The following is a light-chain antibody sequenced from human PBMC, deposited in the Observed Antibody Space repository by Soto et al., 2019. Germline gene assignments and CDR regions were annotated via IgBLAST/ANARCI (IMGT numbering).Light chain of an antibody. V-gene: IGLV2-14*01. Sequence: QSALTQPASVSGSPGQSITISCTGTSSGVGGYNYVSWYQQHPGKAPKLMIYDVSNRPSGVSNRFSGSKSGNTASLNISGLQAEDEADYYCSSYTSSSTVVFGGGTKL. CDR1: SSGVGGYNY. CDR3: SSYTSSSTVV. J-gene: IGLJ2*01. CDR2: DVS.